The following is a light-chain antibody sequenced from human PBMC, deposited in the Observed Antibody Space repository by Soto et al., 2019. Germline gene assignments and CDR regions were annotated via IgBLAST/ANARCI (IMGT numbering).Light chain of an antibody. CDR2: DVS. CDR3: SSYTSSSTLL. Sequence: QPVLTQPASVSGSPGQSITISCSGTSSDVGSYNYVSWYQQHPDRAPKLMIYDVSNRPSGVSNRFSGSKSGNTASLTISGLQAEDEADYYCSSYTSSSTLLFGGGTQLTVL. V-gene: IGLV2-14*01. CDR1: SSDVGSYNY. J-gene: IGLJ2*01.